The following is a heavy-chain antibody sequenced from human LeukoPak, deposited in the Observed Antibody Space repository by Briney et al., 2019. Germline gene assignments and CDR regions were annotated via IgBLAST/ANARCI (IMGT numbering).Heavy chain of an antibody. D-gene: IGHD6-6*01. J-gene: IGHJ5*02. CDR2: IKQDGSEK. Sequence: GGSPRLSCAASGFTFSSYWMSWVRQAPGKGLEWVANIKQDGSEKYYVDSVKGRFTISRDNAKNSLYLQMNSLRAEDTAVYYCARAVRAARPISWFDPWGQGTLVTVSS. CDR1: GFTFSSYW. V-gene: IGHV3-7*01. CDR3: ARAVRAARPISWFDP.